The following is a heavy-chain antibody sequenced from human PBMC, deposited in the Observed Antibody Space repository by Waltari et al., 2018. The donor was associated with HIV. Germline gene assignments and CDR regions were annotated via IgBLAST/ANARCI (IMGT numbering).Heavy chain of an antibody. Sequence: QVQLRESGPGLVKPSETLSLTCTVTGASISSGNFYWSWSRQQPEKGLEWLGYISYTGVTYNNPSLKNPISISADTSNNQFSLRLNSVTAADTAVYYCARVRLNPRGYFDNWGQGTQVTVSS. D-gene: IGHD3-16*01. V-gene: IGHV4-31*01. CDR2: ISYTGVT. J-gene: IGHJ4*02. CDR1: GASISSGNFY. CDR3: ARVRLNPRGYFDN.